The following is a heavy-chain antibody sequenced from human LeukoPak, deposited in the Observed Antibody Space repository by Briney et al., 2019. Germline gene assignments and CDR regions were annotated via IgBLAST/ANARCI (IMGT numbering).Heavy chain of an antibody. Sequence: ASVKVSCKASGYTFTSYDISWVRQATGQGLEWMGWMNPNSGNTGYAQNFQGRVTMTRNTSISTAYMELSSLRSDDTAVYFCARGYYDSSDYEYFQHWGQGTLVTVSS. CDR1: GYTFTSYD. J-gene: IGHJ1*01. CDR2: MNPNSGNT. D-gene: IGHD3-22*01. CDR3: ARGYYDSSDYEYFQH. V-gene: IGHV1-8*01.